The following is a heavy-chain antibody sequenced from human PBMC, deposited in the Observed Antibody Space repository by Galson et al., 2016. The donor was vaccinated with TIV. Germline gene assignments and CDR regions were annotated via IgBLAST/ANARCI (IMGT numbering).Heavy chain of an antibody. Sequence: SLRLSCAASGFTVGNNYMSWVRQPPGKGLEWVAAMYSGGDTVYADSAKGRFTISRDSSKNTLYLQMNGLRAEDTAVYYCENHEQGDYWGQGTLVTVSS. J-gene: IGHJ4*02. CDR3: ENHEQGDY. CDR1: GFTVGNNY. D-gene: IGHD1-14*01. V-gene: IGHV3-53*01. CDR2: MYSGGDT.